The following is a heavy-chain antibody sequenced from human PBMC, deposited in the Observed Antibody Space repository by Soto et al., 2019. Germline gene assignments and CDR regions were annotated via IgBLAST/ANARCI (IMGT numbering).Heavy chain of an antibody. Sequence: GGSLRLSCAASGFTFSSYGMHWVRQAPGKGLEWVAVIWYDGSNKYYADSVKGRFTISRDNSKNTLYLQMNSLRAEDTAVYYCARARILGAFDIWGQGTMVTVSS. CDR3: ARARILGAFDI. CDR1: GFTFSSYG. D-gene: IGHD2-15*01. CDR2: IWYDGSNK. J-gene: IGHJ3*02. V-gene: IGHV3-33*01.